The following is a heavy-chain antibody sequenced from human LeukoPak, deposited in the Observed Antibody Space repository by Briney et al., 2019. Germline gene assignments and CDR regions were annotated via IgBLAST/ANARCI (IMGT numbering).Heavy chain of an antibody. Sequence: GGSLRLSCAASGFTFSSYEMNWVRQARGKGLEWVSYISSSGSTIYYADSVKGRFTISRDNAKNSLYLQMNSLRAEDTAVYYCASVYSGYDWRGTYTWFDHWGQGTLVSVSS. CDR2: ISSSGSTI. V-gene: IGHV3-48*03. D-gene: IGHD5-12*01. CDR1: GFTFSSYE. J-gene: IGHJ5*02. CDR3: ASVYSGYDWRGTYTWFDH.